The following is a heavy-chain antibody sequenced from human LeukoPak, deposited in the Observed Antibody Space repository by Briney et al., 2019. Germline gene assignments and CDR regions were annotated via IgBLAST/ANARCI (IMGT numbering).Heavy chain of an antibody. D-gene: IGHD5-24*01. CDR1: GGTFSSYA. J-gene: IGHJ4*02. Sequence: GASVKISCKASGGTFSSYAISWVRQAPGQGLEWMGGIIPIFGTANYAQKFQGRVTITTDESTSTAYMELSSLRSEDTAVYYCARGLGWRSYWGQGTLVTVSS. V-gene: IGHV1-69*05. CDR2: IIPIFGTA. CDR3: ARGLGWRSY.